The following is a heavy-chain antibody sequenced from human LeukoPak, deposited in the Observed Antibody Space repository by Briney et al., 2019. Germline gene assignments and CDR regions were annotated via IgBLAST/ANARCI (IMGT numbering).Heavy chain of an antibody. CDR1: GGTFSSYA. CDR3: ASSPGQQLVITYY. V-gene: IGHV1-69*06. J-gene: IGHJ4*02. CDR2: IIPIFGTA. Sequence: GASVKVSCKASGGTFSSYAISWVRQAPGQGLEWMGGIIPIFGTANYAQKFQGRVTITADKSTSTAYMELSSLRSEDTAVYYCASSPGQQLVITYYWGQGTLVTVSS. D-gene: IGHD6-13*01.